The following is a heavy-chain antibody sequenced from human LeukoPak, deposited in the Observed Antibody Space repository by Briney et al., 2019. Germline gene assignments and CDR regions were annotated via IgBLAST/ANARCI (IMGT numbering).Heavy chain of an antibody. Sequence: GGSLSLSCAASGFTFSSYWMHWVRQAPGKGLVWVSRINTDGSSTNYADSVKGRFTISRDNAKNTLLLQMNSLRVEDTAVYYCARTASYRGNYYGYFQYWGQGTLVTVSS. CDR3: ARTASYRGNYYGYFQY. V-gene: IGHV3-74*01. CDR1: GFTFSSYW. J-gene: IGHJ1*01. CDR2: INTDGSST. D-gene: IGHD1-26*01.